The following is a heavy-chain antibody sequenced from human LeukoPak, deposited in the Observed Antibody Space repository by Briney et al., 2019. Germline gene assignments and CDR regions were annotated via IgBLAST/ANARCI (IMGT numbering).Heavy chain of an antibody. CDR3: VGGYDPHY. J-gene: IGHJ4*02. CDR1: GXTFSNFW. D-gene: IGHD2-8*02. V-gene: IGHV3-74*01. Sequence: GGSLRLSCAAPGXTFSNFWMHWVRQAPGKGLVWVSRINSDGSDTSYADSVKRRLTISRDNAKNTLYLQMNSLRAEDTAIYYCVGGYDPHYWGQGNLVTVSS. CDR2: INSDGSDT.